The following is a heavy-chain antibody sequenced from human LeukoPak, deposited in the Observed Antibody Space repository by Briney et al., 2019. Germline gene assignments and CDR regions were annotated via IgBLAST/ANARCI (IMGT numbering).Heavy chain of an antibody. D-gene: IGHD1-14*01. CDR1: GGTFSSYA. CDR3: AITNVPAGAFDI. CDR2: ITPFNGNT. Sequence: ASVKVSCKASGGTFSSYAISWVRQAPGQALEWMGWITPFNGNTNYAQKFQDRVTITRDRSMSTAYMELSSLRSEDTAMYYCAITNVPAGAFDIWGQGTMVTVSS. V-gene: IGHV1-45*02. J-gene: IGHJ3*02.